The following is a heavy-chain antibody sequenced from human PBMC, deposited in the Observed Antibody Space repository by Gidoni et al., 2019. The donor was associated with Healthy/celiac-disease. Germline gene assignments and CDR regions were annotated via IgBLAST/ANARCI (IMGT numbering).Heavy chain of an antibody. CDR1: EFTFSNAW. V-gene: IGHV3-15*01. CDR2: IKSKTDGGTT. CDR3: TTDYPRAVAGGIDY. D-gene: IGHD6-19*01. Sequence: EVQLVESGGGLVKPGGSLRLSCAASEFTFSNAWMSWVRQAPGKGLEWVGRIKSKTDGGTTDYAAPVKGRFTISRDDSKNTLYLQMNSLKTEDTAVYYCTTDYPRAVAGGIDYWGQGTLVTVTS. J-gene: IGHJ4*02.